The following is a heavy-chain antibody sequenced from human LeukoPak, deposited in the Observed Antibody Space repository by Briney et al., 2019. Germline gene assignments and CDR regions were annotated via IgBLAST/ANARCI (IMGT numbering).Heavy chain of an antibody. Sequence: GGSLRLSCAASGFTFSGYTMNWVRQAPGKGLEWLASISSSSRYIYYADSVKVRFTISRDNAKNSLYLQMNSLRAEDTAVYYCARDPELGYCSSTSCPIDYWGQGTLVTVSS. J-gene: IGHJ4*02. CDR2: ISSSSRYI. CDR3: ARDPELGYCSSTSCPIDY. CDR1: GFTFSGYT. D-gene: IGHD2-2*01. V-gene: IGHV3-21*01.